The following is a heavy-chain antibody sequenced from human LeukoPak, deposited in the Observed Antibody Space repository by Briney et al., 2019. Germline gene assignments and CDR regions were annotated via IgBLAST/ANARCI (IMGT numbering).Heavy chain of an antibody. V-gene: IGHV1-69*06. CDR1: GGTFSSYA. Sequence: ASVKVPCKASGGTFSSYAISWVRQAPGQGLEWMGRIIPIFGTANYAQKFQGRVTITADKSTSTAYMELSSLRSEDTAVYYCARDAIVGATNFDYWGQGTLVTVSS. D-gene: IGHD1-26*01. CDR2: IIPIFGTA. CDR3: ARDAIVGATNFDY. J-gene: IGHJ4*02.